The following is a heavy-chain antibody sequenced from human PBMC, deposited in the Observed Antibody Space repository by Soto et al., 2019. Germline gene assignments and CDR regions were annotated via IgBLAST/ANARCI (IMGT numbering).Heavy chain of an antibody. Sequence: ASVKVSCKASGYTFTSYYMHWVRQAPGQGLEWMGIINPSGGSTSYAQKFQGRVTMTRDTSTSTVYMELSSLRAEDTAVYYCARPPPLHVLRYLARKSVKYYFDYWGKGTLVTVSS. CDR1: GYTFTSYY. J-gene: IGHJ4*02. CDR3: ARPPPLHVLRYLARKSVKYYFDY. D-gene: IGHD3-9*01. CDR2: INPSGGST. V-gene: IGHV1-46*01.